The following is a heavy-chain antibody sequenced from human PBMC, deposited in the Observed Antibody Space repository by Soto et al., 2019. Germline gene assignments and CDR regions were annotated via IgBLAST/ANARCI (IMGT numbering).Heavy chain of an antibody. CDR1: GYSFTSYW. CDR2: IDPSDSYT. Sequence: GAYLKISCKGSGYSFTSYWISWVRQMPGKGLEWMGRIDPSDSYTNYSPSFQGHVTISADKSISTAYLQWSSLKASDTAMYYCARQSSYYYDSSGYSGYYGMDVWGQGTTVTVSS. CDR3: ARQSSYYYDSSGYSGYYGMDV. V-gene: IGHV5-10-1*01. J-gene: IGHJ6*02. D-gene: IGHD3-22*01.